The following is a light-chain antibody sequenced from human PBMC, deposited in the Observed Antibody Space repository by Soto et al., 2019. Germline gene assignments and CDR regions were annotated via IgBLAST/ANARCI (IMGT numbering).Light chain of an antibody. CDR2: AAS. Sequence: EIVLTQSPGTLSLSLGERATLSCRAIQSVSSSYLAWYQQRPGQAPRLLIYAASSKATGIPDRFSGSGSGTDFTLTISRLEPEDFAVYYCQQYGSSPEWTFGQGTKVDIK. V-gene: IGKV3-20*01. CDR1: QSVSSSY. CDR3: QQYGSSPEWT. J-gene: IGKJ1*01.